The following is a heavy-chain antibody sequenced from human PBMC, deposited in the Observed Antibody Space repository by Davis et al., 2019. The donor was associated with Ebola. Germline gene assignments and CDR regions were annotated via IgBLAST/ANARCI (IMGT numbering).Heavy chain of an antibody. CDR3: AKAPRYYYDSSGITKTSPIDY. CDR1: GFTFSGSA. CDR2: IRSKANSYAT. D-gene: IGHD3-22*01. J-gene: IGHJ4*02. Sequence: GGSLRLSCAASGFTFSGSAMHWVRQASGKGLEWVGRIRSKANSYATAYAASVKGRFTISRDNSKNTLYLQMNSLRAEDTAVYYCAKAPRYYYDSSGITKTSPIDYWGQGTLVTVSS. V-gene: IGHV3-73*01.